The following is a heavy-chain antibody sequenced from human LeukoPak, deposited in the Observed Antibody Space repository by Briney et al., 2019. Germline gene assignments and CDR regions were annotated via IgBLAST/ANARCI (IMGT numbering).Heavy chain of an antibody. CDR1: GGSLSSYY. CDR2: IYYSGNT. CDR3: ASPPGYDSSGYYSDY. Sequence: SETLSLTCTVSGGSLSSYYWSWIRQPPGKGLEWIAYIYYSGNTNSNPSLKSRLTISVDTSKNQFSLKLSSVTAADTAVYYCASPPGYDSSGYYSDYWGQGTLVTVSS. J-gene: IGHJ4*02. V-gene: IGHV4-59*01. D-gene: IGHD3-22*01.